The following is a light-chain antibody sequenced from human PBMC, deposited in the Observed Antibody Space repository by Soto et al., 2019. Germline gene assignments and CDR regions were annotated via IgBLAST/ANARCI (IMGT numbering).Light chain of an antibody. CDR3: SSYAGSKIYV. CDR2: EVS. J-gene: IGLJ1*01. V-gene: IGLV2-8*01. CDR1: SSDVGGYNF. Sequence: QSALAQPPSASGSPGQSVTISCTGTSSDVGGYNFVSWYQHHPGKAPKVIIYEVSKRPSGVPTRFSGSKSGNTASLTVSGLQAEDEADYYCSSYAGSKIYVFGTGTKLTVL.